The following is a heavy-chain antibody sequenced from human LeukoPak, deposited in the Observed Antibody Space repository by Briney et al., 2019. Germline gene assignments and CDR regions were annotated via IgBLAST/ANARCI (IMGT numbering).Heavy chain of an antibody. CDR1: GGSFSGYY. CDR3: AREKYSSSWYWFDP. CDR2: INHSGSA. J-gene: IGHJ5*02. V-gene: IGHV4-34*01. D-gene: IGHD6-13*01. Sequence: SETLSLTCAVSGGSFSGYYWTWIRQPPGKGLEWIEEINHSGSANYNPSLMSRVTISLDTSKNHFSLNLSSVTAADTAVYYCAREKYSSSWYWFDPWGQGTLVTVSS.